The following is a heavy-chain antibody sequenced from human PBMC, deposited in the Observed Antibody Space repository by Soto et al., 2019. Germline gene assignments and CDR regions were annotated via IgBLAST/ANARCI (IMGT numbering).Heavy chain of an antibody. CDR3: ARDLSPAAAGTGGY. J-gene: IGHJ4*02. CDR1: GYTLTSYG. D-gene: IGHD6-13*01. CDR2: ISAYNGNT. V-gene: IGHV1-18*01. Sequence: ASVKVSCKASGYTLTSYGISWVRQAPGQGLEWMGWISAYNGNTNYAQKLQGRVTMTTDTSTSTAYMELRSLRSDDTAVYYCARDLSPAAAGTGGYWGPGTLVTVSS.